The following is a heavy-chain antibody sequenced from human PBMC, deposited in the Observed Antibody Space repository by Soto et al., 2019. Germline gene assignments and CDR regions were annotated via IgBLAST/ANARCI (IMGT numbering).Heavy chain of an antibody. D-gene: IGHD3-22*01. CDR3: ARDKEYYYDSSGYYCYGMDV. CDR1: GGSISTGGYY. Sequence: SETLSLTCTVSGGSISTGGYYWNWIRQHPGKGLEWIGYFYYSGSTYYNPSLKSRVTISVDTSKNQFSLKLSSVTAADTAVYYCARDKEYYYDSSGYYCYGMDVWGQGTTVTVSS. CDR2: FYYSGST. V-gene: IGHV4-61*08. J-gene: IGHJ6*02.